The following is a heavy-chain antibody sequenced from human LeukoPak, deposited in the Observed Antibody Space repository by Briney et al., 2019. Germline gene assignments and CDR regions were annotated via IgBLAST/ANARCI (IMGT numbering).Heavy chain of an antibody. CDR1: GGSISSYY. J-gene: IGHJ5*02. D-gene: IGHD3-3*01. CDR3: ARTRGITIFGVAEFDP. Sequence: KPSETLSLTCTVSGGSISSYYWSWIRQPPGKGLEWIGYIYYSGSTNYNPSLKSRVTISVDTSKNQFSLKLSSVTAADTAVYYCARTRGITIFGVAEFDPWGQGTLVTVSS. V-gene: IGHV4-59*01. CDR2: IYYSGST.